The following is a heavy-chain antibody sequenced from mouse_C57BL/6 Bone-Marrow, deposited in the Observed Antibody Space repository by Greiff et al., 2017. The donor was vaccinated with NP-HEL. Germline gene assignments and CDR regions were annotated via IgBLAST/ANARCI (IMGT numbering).Heavy chain of an antibody. D-gene: IGHD2-4*01. CDR1: GYSITSGYY. CDR2: ISYDGSN. V-gene: IGHV3-6*01. CDR3: ARGLGGAWFAY. J-gene: IGHJ3*01. Sequence: VQLKESGPGLVKPSQSLSLTCSVTGYSITSGYYWNWIRQFPGNKLEWMGYISYDGSNNYNPSLKNRISITRDTSKNQFFLKLNSVTTEDTATYYCARGLGGAWFAYWGQGTLVTVSA.